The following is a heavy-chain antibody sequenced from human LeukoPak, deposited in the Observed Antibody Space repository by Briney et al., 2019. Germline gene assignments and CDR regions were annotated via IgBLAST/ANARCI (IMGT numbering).Heavy chain of an antibody. D-gene: IGHD1-26*01. CDR1: GGSISSSSYY. V-gene: IGHV4-39*01. J-gene: IGHJ3*01. CDR3: AHFKGGSFDF. Sequence: SETLSLTCTVSGGSISSSSYYWGWIRQPPGKGLDWIGSIYYSGSTYYNPSLKSRFTISVDTSKNQFSLKLTSVTAADTAVYYCAHFKGGSFDFWGQGTMVTVSS. CDR2: IYYSGST.